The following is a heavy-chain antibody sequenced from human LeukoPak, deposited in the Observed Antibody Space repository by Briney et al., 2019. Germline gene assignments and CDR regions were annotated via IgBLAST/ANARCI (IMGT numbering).Heavy chain of an antibody. CDR1: GYAFSDYY. V-gene: IGHV1-2*02. Sequence: ASEKVSCKASGYAFSDYYMHWVRQAPGQGLEWMGWINPNSGGTNYAQRFQGRVTMTRDTSISTAYMELSRLRSDDTAVYYCARVRSQFYFDYWGQGTLVTVSS. D-gene: IGHD3-10*01. CDR3: ARVRSQFYFDY. CDR2: INPNSGGT. J-gene: IGHJ4*02.